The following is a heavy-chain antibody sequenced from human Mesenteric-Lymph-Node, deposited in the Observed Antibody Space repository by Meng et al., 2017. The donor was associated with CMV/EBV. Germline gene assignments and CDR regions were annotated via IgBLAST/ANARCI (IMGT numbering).Heavy chain of an antibody. D-gene: IGHD3-22*01. CDR1: GYSISSGYY. J-gene: IGHJ4*02. Sequence: GSLRLSCTVSGYSISSGYYWGWIRQPPGKGLEWIGSVYYTGTTYYNPSLKSRVTIFVDTSKNQFSLKLSSVTAADTAVYYCARQGSGYFYFDNWGQGTLVTVSS. CDR2: VYYTGTT. CDR3: ARQGSGYFYFDN. V-gene: IGHV4-38-2*02.